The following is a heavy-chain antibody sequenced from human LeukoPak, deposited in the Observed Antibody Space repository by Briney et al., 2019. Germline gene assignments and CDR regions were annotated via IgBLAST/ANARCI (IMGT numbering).Heavy chain of an antibody. CDR3: ARDCGSDCSQAFDM. D-gene: IGHD2-21*02. CDR2: IKQDGTQR. Sequence: PGGSLRLSCAASGFTFSNYWMSWVRQAPGKGLEWVADIKQDGTQRYYVDSVEGRFTISRDNAKNSLYLQMNSLRVEDTAVYYCARDCGSDCSQAFDMWGQGTMVTVSS. CDR1: GFTFSNYW. J-gene: IGHJ3*02. V-gene: IGHV3-7*05.